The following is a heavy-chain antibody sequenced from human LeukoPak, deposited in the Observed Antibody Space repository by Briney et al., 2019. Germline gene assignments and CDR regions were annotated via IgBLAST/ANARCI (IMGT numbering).Heavy chain of an antibody. CDR1: GGSFSGYY. CDR3: ARKYSGYGGWIDY. D-gene: IGHD5-12*01. Sequence: SETLSLTCAVYGGSFSGYYWSGIRQPPGKGLEWLGYIYYSGTTNYNPSLKSRATISLDTSKNQFSLELSSVTAADTAVYYCARKYSGYGGWIDYWGQGTLVTVSS. V-gene: IGHV4-59*01. CDR2: IYYSGTT. J-gene: IGHJ4*02.